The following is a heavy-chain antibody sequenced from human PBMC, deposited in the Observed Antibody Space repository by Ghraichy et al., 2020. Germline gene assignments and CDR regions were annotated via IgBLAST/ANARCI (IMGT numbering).Heavy chain of an antibody. V-gene: IGHV3-23*01. Sequence: GGSLRLSCAASGFTFISYAMSWVRQAPGKGLEWVSAISGSGGSTYYADSVKGRFTISRDNSKNTLYLQMNSLRAEDTAVYYCAKGTRDGYNYRAYYYYGMDVWGQGTTVTVSS. CDR2: ISGSGGST. CDR1: GFTFISYA. J-gene: IGHJ6*02. CDR3: AKGTRDGYNYRAYYYYGMDV. D-gene: IGHD5-24*01.